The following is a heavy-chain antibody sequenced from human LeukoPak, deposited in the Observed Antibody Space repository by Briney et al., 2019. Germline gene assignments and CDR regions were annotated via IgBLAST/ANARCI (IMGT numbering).Heavy chain of an antibody. D-gene: IGHD2-2*01. CDR1: GYTFTSYY. CDR2: INPSGGST. V-gene: IGHV1-46*01. J-gene: IGHJ6*02. Sequence: ASVKVSCKASGYTFTSYYMHWVRQAPGQGLEWMGIINPSGGSTSYAQKFQGRVTMTRDTSMSTVYMELSSLRSEDTAVYYCARGHCSSTSCSYYYYGMDVWGQGTTVTVSS. CDR3: ARGHCSSTSCSYYYYGMDV.